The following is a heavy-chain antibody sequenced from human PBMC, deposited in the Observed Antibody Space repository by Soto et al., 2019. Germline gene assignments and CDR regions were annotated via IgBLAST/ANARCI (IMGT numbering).Heavy chain of an antibody. CDR1: GVSISSGDSY. CDR3: ARSFRAAGWFDS. Sequence: PSETLSLTCSVSGVSISSGDSYWNWIRQSPEKGLEWIGYIYYSGSTDYNPSLKSRVTISVDTSKNQFSLRLSSVTAADTAVYYCARSFRAAGWFDSWGQGTLVTVSS. V-gene: IGHV4-30-4*01. CDR2: IYYSGST. J-gene: IGHJ5*01. D-gene: IGHD3-10*01.